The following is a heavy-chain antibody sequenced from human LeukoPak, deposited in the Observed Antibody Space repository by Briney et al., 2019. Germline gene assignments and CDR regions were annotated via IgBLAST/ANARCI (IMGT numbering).Heavy chain of an antibody. V-gene: IGHV3-7*01. Sequence: GGSLRLSCAASGFTFSSYWMSWVRQAPGKGLEWVANIKQDGSEKYYVGSVKGRFTISRDNAKNSLYLQMNSLRAEDTAVYYCARDQVPGTYDYWGQGTLVTVSS. J-gene: IGHJ4*02. D-gene: IGHD6-13*01. CDR3: ARDQVPGTYDY. CDR1: GFTFSSYW. CDR2: IKQDGSEK.